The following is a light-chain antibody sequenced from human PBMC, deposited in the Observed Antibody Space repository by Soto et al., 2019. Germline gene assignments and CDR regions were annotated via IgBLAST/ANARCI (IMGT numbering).Light chain of an antibody. Sequence: SYELTQPLSVSVALGQTARITCGGSNIGSKNVHWHQQKPGQAPVLVIYNDNSRPSGIPERVSGSNSGSTATLTISRAQAGDEADYYCQVWDTSTALIGGGTKLTVL. V-gene: IGLV3-9*01. J-gene: IGLJ2*01. CDR3: QVWDTSTAL. CDR1: NIGSKN. CDR2: NDN.